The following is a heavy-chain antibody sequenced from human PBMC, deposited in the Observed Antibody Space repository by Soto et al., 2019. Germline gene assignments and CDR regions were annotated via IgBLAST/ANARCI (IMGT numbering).Heavy chain of an antibody. CDR2: ISSSSSYI. J-gene: IGHJ5*02. CDR1: GFTFSSYS. D-gene: IGHD2-15*01. CDR3: ARDRAYCSGGSCYTNWFDP. V-gene: IGHV3-21*01. Sequence: GGSLRLSCAASGFTFSSYSMNWVRQAPGKGLEWVSSISSSSSYIYYADSVKGRFTISRDNAKNSLYLQMNSLRAEDTAVYYCARDRAYCSGGSCYTNWFDPWGQGTLVTVSS.